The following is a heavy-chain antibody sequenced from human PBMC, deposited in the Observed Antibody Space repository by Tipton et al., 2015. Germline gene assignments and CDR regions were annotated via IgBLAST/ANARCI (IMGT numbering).Heavy chain of an antibody. CDR1: GGTFRSYT. D-gene: IGHD5-12*01. Sequence: QSGAEVKKPGSSVKVSCKASGGTFRSYTMNWVRQAPGQGLEWMGKIIAVSGTTNYAQKFQGRVTITADESTTTTYMELTSLRSEDTAMYYCAKVLASEDFYGLDVWGRGTTVTVFS. V-gene: IGHV1-69*15. J-gene: IGHJ6*02. CDR3: AKVLASEDFYGLDV. CDR2: IIAVSGTT.